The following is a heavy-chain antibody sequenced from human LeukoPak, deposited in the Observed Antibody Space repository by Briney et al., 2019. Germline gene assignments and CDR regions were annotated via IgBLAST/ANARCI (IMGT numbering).Heavy chain of an antibody. CDR1: EGTFSSYA. V-gene: IGHV1-69*05. CDR2: IIPIFGTA. Sequence: ASVKVSCKPSEGTFSSYAISWVRQAPGQGLEWMGRIIPIFGTANYAQKFQGRVTITTDESTSTAYMELSSLRSEDTAVYYCAREGYSYGLEFPYYFDYWGQGTLVTVSS. J-gene: IGHJ4*02. D-gene: IGHD5-18*01. CDR3: AREGYSYGLEFPYYFDY.